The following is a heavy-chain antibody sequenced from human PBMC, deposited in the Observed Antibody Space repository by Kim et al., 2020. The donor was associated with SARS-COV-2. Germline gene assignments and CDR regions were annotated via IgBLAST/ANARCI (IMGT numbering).Heavy chain of an antibody. CDR3: ARVHCSSTSCYWLRYFDL. V-gene: IGHV3-11*06. J-gene: IGHJ2*01. Sequence: GGSLRLSCAASGFTFSDYYMSWIRQAPGKGLEWVSYISSSSSYTNYADSVKGRFTISRDNAKNSLYLQMNSLRAEDTAAYYCARVHCSSTSCYWLRYFDLWGRGTLVTVSS. CDR2: ISSSSSYT. D-gene: IGHD2-2*01. CDR1: GFTFSDYY.